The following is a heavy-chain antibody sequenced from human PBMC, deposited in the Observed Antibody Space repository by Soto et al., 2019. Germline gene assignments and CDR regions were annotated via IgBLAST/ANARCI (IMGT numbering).Heavy chain of an antibody. V-gene: IGHV3-74*01. J-gene: IGHJ4*02. D-gene: IGHD6-13*01. CDR1: GFTFSSYW. Sequence: EVQLVESGGGLVQPGGSLRVSCAASGFTFSSYWMHWVRQAPGKGLVWVSRIKSDGSTTNYADPVKGRFPISRDNVKNTLYLHLNSLRAKDTALYYCPKGAPSFTRSCYPYWGQGTLVTVSS. CDR3: PKGAPSFTRSCYPY. CDR2: IKSDGSTT.